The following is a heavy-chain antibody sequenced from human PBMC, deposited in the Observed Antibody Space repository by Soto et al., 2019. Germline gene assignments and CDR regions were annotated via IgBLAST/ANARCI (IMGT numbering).Heavy chain of an antibody. Sequence: QVQLVESGGGLAKPGGSLRLSCAASGFTFSHYFMTWIRQAPGKGLEWVSHISNSGSTTYYADSVKGRFTISRDNAKDSLSLQMNXLXXXXTAVYYCVREKYCSGGSCYSDYWGQGTLVTVSS. CDR2: ISNSGSTT. J-gene: IGHJ4*02. V-gene: IGHV3-11*01. CDR3: VREKYCSGGSCYSDY. D-gene: IGHD2-15*01. CDR1: GFTFSHYF.